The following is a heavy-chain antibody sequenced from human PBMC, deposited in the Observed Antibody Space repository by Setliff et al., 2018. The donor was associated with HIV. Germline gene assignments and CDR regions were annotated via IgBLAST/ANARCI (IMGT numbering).Heavy chain of an antibody. CDR2: IYYSGST. CDR3: VRLTADRTNYYYYMDV. V-gene: IGHV4-59*08. CDR1: GGSISSYY. J-gene: IGHJ6*03. D-gene: IGHD2-8*01. Sequence: SETLSLTCTVSGGSISSYYWSWIRQPPGKGLEWIGYIYYSGSTNYNPSLKSRVTISVDTSKNQFSLKLSSVTAADTAVYYCVRLTADRTNYYYYMDVWGKGTTVTVSS.